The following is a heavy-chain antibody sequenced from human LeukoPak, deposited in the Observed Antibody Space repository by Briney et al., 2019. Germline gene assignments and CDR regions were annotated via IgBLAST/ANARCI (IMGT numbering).Heavy chain of an antibody. J-gene: IGHJ2*01. V-gene: IGHV4-34*01. CDR1: GGSFSSYS. CDR2: IIEKGNA. D-gene: IGHD3-10*01. CDR3: ARGYYPPRWYFDL. Sequence: PSETLSLTCALYGGSFSSYSWSWTWIRQPPEKGLEWIGEIIEKGNANYNPSLKNRVTIDLDTSKNQFSLKLTSMPAADTAMYYCARGYYPPRWYFDLWGRGTLVTVSS.